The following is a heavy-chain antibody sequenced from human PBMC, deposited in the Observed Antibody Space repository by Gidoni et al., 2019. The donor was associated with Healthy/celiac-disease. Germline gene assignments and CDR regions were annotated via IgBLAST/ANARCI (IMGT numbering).Heavy chain of an antibody. D-gene: IGHD1-26*01. CDR3: ARLPPRDERYGLVGVGYFDY. J-gene: IGHJ4*02. CDR2: IYPGDSDT. Sequence: EVQLVQSGAEVKKPGESLKISCKGSGYSFTSSWIGWVRQMPGKGLEWMGIIYPGDSDTRYSPSFQGQVTISADKSISTAYLQWSSLKASDTAMYYCARLPPRDERYGLVGVGYFDYWGQGTLVTVSS. V-gene: IGHV5-51*01. CDR1: GYSFTSSW.